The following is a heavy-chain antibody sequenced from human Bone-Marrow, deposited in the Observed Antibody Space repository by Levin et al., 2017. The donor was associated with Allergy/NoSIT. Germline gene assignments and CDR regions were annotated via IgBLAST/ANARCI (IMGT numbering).Heavy chain of an antibody. Sequence: SETLSLTCTVSRGSISFSRSSYYWGWIRQAPGKGLEWIGSIYYTWTTYYNPSLKSRVSISIDTSKNQFSLKLSSVTAADTAVYYCARQYFSSGYCTSSSCHGNYFDYWGQGTLVTVSA. CDR3: ARQYFSSGYCTSSSCHGNYFDY. D-gene: IGHD2-2*03. J-gene: IGHJ4*02. CDR2: IYYTWTT. V-gene: IGHV4-39*01. CDR1: RGSISFSRSSYY.